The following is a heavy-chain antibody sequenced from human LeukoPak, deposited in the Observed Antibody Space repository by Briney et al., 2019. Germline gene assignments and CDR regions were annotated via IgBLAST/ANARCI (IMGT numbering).Heavy chain of an antibody. V-gene: IGHV1-2*02. CDR1: GYTFTGYY. J-gene: IGHJ3*02. D-gene: IGHD4-23*01. Sequence: ASVKVSCKASGYTFTGYYMHWVRQAPGQGLEWMGWINPNSGGTNYAQKFQGRVTMTRDTSISTAYMELSRLRSDDTAVYYCARAYGGNSIGHAFDIWGQGTVVTVSS. CDR3: ARAYGGNSIGHAFDI. CDR2: INPNSGGT.